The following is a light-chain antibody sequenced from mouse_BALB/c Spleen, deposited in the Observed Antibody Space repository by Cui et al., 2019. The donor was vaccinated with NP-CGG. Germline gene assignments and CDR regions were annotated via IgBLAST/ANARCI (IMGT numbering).Light chain of an antibody. J-gene: IGLJ1*01. CDR3: ALWYSNHWV. V-gene: IGLV1*01. Sequence: IVTQESALTTSPGETVTLTCRSSTGAVTTSNYANWVQEKPDHLFTGLIGGTKNRAPGVPARFSGSLIGDKAALTITGAQTEDEAIYFCALWYSNHWVFGGGTKLTVL. CDR1: TGAVTTSNY. CDR2: GTK.